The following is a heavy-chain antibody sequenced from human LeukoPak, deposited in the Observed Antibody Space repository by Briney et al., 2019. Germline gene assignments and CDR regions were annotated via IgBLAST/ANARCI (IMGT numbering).Heavy chain of an antibody. D-gene: IGHD6-13*01. V-gene: IGHV4-39*07. J-gene: IGHJ5*02. CDR1: GDSISSGSYY. CDR2: IYYSGST. CDR3: AREGGIAAKNWFDP. Sequence: SETLSLTCTVSGDSISSGSYYWGWIRQPPGKGLEWIGSIYYSGSTYYNPSLKSRVTISVDTSKNQFSLKLSSVTAADTAVYYCAREGGIAAKNWFDPWGQGTLVTVSS.